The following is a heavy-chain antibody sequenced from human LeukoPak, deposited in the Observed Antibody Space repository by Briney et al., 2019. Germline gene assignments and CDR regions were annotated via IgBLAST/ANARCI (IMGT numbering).Heavy chain of an antibody. CDR3: ARDVVVGNAFDI. J-gene: IGHJ3*02. Sequence: ASVKVSCKASGYTFTGYYMHWVRQAPGQGLEWMGWINPNSGGTNYAQKFQGRVTMTRDTSISTAYMELSRLRSDDTAVYHCARDVVVGNAFDIWGQGTMVTVSS. CDR2: INPNSGGT. D-gene: IGHD2-21*01. CDR1: GYTFTGYY. V-gene: IGHV1-2*02.